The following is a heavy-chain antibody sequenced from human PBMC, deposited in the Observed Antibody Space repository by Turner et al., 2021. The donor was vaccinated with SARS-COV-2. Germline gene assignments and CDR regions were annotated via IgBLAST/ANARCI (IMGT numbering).Heavy chain of an antibody. D-gene: IGHD6-19*01. V-gene: IGHV3-21*01. Sequence: EVQLVASGGGLVKPGGSLRLSCAASGFTFSAYTMNWVRQAPGKGLEWVSSISSGSSYIYYADSVKGRFTISRDNAKNSLYLQMNSLRAEDTAVYYCARDVTMTQWLVPSYGMDVWGQGTTVTVSS. CDR2: ISSGSSYI. CDR1: GFTFSAYT. CDR3: ARDVTMTQWLVPSYGMDV. J-gene: IGHJ6*02.